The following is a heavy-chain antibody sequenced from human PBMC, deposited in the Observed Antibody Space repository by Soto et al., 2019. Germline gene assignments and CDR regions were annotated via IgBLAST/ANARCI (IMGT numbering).Heavy chain of an antibody. CDR3: ARGSQDIVLMVYATRAFDY. Sequence: ASVKVSCKASGYTFTSYYMHWVRQAPGQGLEWMGIINPSGGSTSYAQKFQGRVTMTRDTSTSTVYMELSSLRSEDTAVYYCARGSQDIVLMVYATRAFDYRGKGALVTVSS. V-gene: IGHV1-46*01. J-gene: IGHJ4*02. D-gene: IGHD2-8*01. CDR1: GYTFTSYY. CDR2: INPSGGST.